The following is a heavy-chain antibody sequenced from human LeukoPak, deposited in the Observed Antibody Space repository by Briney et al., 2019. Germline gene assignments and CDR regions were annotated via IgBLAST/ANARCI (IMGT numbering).Heavy chain of an antibody. Sequence: PGGSLRLSCAASGFTFSSYSMNWVRQAPGKGLEWVSSISSSTTYIYYADSVKGRFTISRDNAKNSLYLQMISLRAEDTAVYYCAGQYTSRWNGDYWGQGTLVTVSS. D-gene: IGHD6-13*01. V-gene: IGHV3-21*04. CDR1: GFTFSSYS. J-gene: IGHJ4*02. CDR3: AGQYTSRWNGDY. CDR2: ISSSTTYI.